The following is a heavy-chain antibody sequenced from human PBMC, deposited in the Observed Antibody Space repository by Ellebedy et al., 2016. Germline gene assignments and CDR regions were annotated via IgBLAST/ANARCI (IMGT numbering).Heavy chain of an antibody. D-gene: IGHD2-21*01. CDR1: GFTFSYYA. CDR3: ARGGESYWVPKGDY. J-gene: IGHJ4*02. CDR2: ISGSGDDT. V-gene: IGHV3-23*01. Sequence: GGSLTLSXAASGFTFSYYAMVWVRLTPGKGLEWVAGISGSGDDTYYGDFVKGRFTISRDNSKGTLYLQMNSLRAEDTATYYCARGGESYWVPKGDYWGQGTLVTVSS.